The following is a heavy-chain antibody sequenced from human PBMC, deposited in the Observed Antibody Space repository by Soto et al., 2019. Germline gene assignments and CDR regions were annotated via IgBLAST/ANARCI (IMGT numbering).Heavy chain of an antibody. Sequence: QVQLVQSGAEVKKPGASVKVSCKVSGYTLTELSMHWVRQAPGKGLEWMGGFDPEDGETIYAQKFQGRVIMTEDTSTDTAYMELSSLRSEDTAVYYCATGVTFGGVIVIPQAPGVAFDIWGQGTMVTVSS. V-gene: IGHV1-24*01. D-gene: IGHD3-16*02. CDR2: FDPEDGET. J-gene: IGHJ3*02. CDR3: ATGVTFGGVIVIPQAPGVAFDI. CDR1: GYTLTELS.